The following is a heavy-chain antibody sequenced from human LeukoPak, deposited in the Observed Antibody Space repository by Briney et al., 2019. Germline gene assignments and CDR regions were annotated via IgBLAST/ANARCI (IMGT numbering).Heavy chain of an antibody. Sequence: GASAKISCKASGYTFTSYGISWVRQAPGQGLEWMGWISAYNGNTNYAQKLQGRVTMTTDTSTSTAYMELGSLRSDDTAVYYCARMGGGKGNIVVVVAANDYWGQGTLVTVSS. J-gene: IGHJ4*02. CDR3: ARMGGGKGNIVVVVAANDY. CDR2: ISAYNGNT. D-gene: IGHD2-15*01. CDR1: GYTFTSYG. V-gene: IGHV1-18*01.